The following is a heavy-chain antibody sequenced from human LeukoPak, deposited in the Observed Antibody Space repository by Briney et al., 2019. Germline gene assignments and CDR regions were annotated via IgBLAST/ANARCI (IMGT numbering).Heavy chain of an antibody. Sequence: LPGGSLRLSCAASGFTVSSNYMSWVRQAPGKGLEWVSVIYSGGKTHYADSVKGRFTISRDNSKNTLYLQMNSLRAEDTAVYYCARLPYDFWSGYYRHFDYWGQGTLVTVSS. J-gene: IGHJ4*02. CDR3: ARLPYDFWSGYYRHFDY. CDR1: GFTVSSNY. D-gene: IGHD3-3*01. V-gene: IGHV3-53*01. CDR2: IYSGGKT.